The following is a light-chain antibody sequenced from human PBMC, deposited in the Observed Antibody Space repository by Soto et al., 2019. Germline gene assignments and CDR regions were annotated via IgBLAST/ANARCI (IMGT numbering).Light chain of an antibody. Sequence: IQMTQSPSTLSASVGDRVTITCRASQSVSSWLAWYQQKPGKAPNLLIFDASTLESGVPSRFSGSGSGTEFTLTISSLQPDDFATYYCQHYNDFPTFGQGTKVEIK. CDR1: QSVSSW. CDR3: QHYNDFPT. CDR2: DAS. V-gene: IGKV1-5*01. J-gene: IGKJ1*01.